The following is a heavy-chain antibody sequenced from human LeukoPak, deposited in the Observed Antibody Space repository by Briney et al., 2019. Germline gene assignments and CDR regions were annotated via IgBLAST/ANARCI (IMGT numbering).Heavy chain of an antibody. V-gene: IGHV4-38-2*02. Sequence: PSETLSLTCTVSGYSISSGYYWGWIRQPSGKGLEWIGSIYYRGNTYYNPSLESRVIISVDTSKNQFSLKLSSVTAADTALYYCARHSPFNHYYYGMDAWGQGTTVTVSS. CDR3: ARHSPFNHYYYGMDA. CDR2: IYYRGNT. D-gene: IGHD3-16*01. CDR1: GYSISSGYY. J-gene: IGHJ6*02.